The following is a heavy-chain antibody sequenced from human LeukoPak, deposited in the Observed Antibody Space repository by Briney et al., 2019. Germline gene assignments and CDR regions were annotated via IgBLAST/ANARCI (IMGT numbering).Heavy chain of an antibody. J-gene: IGHJ6*03. CDR3: ASQGHHGKIVGTTLSYFYMDV. D-gene: IGHD1-26*01. Sequence: PSETLSLTCAGYGGSFSGYYWSWIRQPPGKGLEWIGEINHSGSTNYNPSLKSRVTISVDTSKNQFSLKLSSVTAADTAFYYCASQGHHGKIVGTTLSYFYMDVWGKGTTVTVSS. CDR2: INHSGST. V-gene: IGHV4-34*01. CDR1: GGSFSGYY.